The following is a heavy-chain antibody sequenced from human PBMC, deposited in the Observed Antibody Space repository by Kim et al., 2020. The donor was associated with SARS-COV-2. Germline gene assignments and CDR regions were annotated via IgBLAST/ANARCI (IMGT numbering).Heavy chain of an antibody. CDR3: ARQGAAAGIKGYFDY. D-gene: IGHD6-13*01. Sequence: SLKSRVPISVDTSKNQFSLKLSSVTAADTAVYYCARQGAAAGIKGYFDYWGQGALVTVSS. J-gene: IGHJ4*02. V-gene: IGHV4-39*01.